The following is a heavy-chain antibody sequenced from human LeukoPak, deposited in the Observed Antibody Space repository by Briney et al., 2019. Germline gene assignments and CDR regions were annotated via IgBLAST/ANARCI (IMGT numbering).Heavy chain of an antibody. CDR3: ARARVTGTGGYYFDY. V-gene: IGHV3-20*04. J-gene: IGHJ4*02. D-gene: IGHD1-20*01. Sequence: GGSLRLSCAASGFTFDEYGMSWVRHAPGKGLDWVSGINWNGGRTGYADSVKGRFSISRDNAKNSLYLQMNSLRAEDTALYYCARARVTGTGGYYFDYWGQGTLVTVSS. CDR1: GFTFDEYG. CDR2: INWNGGRT.